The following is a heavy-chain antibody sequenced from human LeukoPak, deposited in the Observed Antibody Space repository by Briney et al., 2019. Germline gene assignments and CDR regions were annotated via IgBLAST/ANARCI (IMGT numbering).Heavy chain of an antibody. CDR1: GFTFSSYG. Sequence: GGSLRLSCAASGFTFSSYGMHWVRQAPGKGLEWVAVISYDGSNKYYADSVKGRFTTSRDNSKNTLYLQMNSLRAEDTAVYYCAKYVLDYDFWSGYYPLGCGMDVWGQGTTVTVSS. CDR2: ISYDGSNK. CDR3: AKYVLDYDFWSGYYPLGCGMDV. V-gene: IGHV3-30*18. J-gene: IGHJ6*02. D-gene: IGHD3-3*01.